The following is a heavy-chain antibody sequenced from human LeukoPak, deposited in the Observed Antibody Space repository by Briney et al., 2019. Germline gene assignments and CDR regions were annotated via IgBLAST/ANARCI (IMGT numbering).Heavy chain of an antibody. CDR1: GGSISSYY. Sequence: SETLSLTCTVSGGSISSYYWSWIRQPPGKGLEWIGYIYYSGSTNYNPSLKSRVTISVDTSKNQFSLKLSSVTAADTAVYYCARESDYGDAFDIWGQGTMVTVSA. CDR3: ARESDYGDAFDI. D-gene: IGHD4-17*01. V-gene: IGHV4-59*01. CDR2: IYYSGST. J-gene: IGHJ3*02.